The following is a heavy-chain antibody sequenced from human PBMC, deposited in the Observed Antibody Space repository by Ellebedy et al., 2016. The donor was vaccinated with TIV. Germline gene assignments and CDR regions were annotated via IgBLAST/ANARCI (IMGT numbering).Heavy chain of an antibody. CDR3: ARGKMVWGGHTWDY. D-gene: IGHD2-8*01. CDR1: GFTFSSYS. CDR2: ISSSSSYI. V-gene: IGHV3-21*01. Sequence: GESLKISXAASGFTFSSYSMNWVRQAPGKGLEWVSSISSSSSYIYYADSVKGRFTISRDNAKNSLYLQMNSLRAEDTAVYYCARGKMVWGGHTWDYWGQGTLVTVSS. J-gene: IGHJ4*02.